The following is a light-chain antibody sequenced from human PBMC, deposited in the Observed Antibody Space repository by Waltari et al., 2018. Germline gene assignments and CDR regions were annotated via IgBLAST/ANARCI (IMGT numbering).Light chain of an antibody. CDR3: QAWDSSTAV. V-gene: IGLV3-1*01. CDR2: QDT. Sequence: SYELTQPPSVSVSPGQTASITCYGDKLGDKYVYWYQQKAGQSPVLAIYQDTKRPSGIPERVSGSNSGNTATLTISGTQAMDEGEYYCQAWDSSTAVFGGGTKLTVL. J-gene: IGLJ2*01. CDR1: KLGDKY.